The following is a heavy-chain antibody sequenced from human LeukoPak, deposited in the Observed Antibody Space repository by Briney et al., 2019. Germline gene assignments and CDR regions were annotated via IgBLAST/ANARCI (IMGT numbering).Heavy chain of an antibody. CDR2: ISGSGGGT. V-gene: IGHV3-23*01. J-gene: IGHJ3*02. CDR1: GFTFNSYA. CDR3: AKGIGATGIGDAFDI. D-gene: IGHD1-1*01. Sequence: GGSMRLSCVPSGFTFNSYAMNWVRQAPGKGLEWVSVISGSGGGTYYTDSVKGRFTISRDNSKNMLYLQMNSLRAEDTAVYYCAKGIGATGIGDAFDIWGQGTMVTVSS.